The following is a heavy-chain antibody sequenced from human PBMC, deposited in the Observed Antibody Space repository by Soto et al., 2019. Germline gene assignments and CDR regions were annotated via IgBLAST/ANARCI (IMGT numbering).Heavy chain of an antibody. CDR1: GFTVSSNY. V-gene: IGHV3-66*01. D-gene: IGHD2-15*01. Sequence: GGSLRLSCAASGFTVSSNYMSWVRQAPGKGLECVSVIYSGGSTDYADSVKGRFTISRHNSKNTLYLQMNSLRAEDTAVYYCARERTVVTGGYFDYWGQGTLVTVSS. J-gene: IGHJ4*02. CDR3: ARERTVVTGGYFDY. CDR2: IYSGGST.